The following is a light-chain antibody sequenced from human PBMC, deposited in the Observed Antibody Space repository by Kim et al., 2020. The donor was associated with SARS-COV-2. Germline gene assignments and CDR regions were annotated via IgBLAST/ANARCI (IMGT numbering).Light chain of an antibody. Sequence: QAGLTQPPSVSKGLRQTATLTCTGNSNIVGNQGAAWLQQHQGHPPKLLSYRNNNRPSGISERFSASRSGNTASLTITGLQPEDEADYYCSALDSSLSAFFGGGTQLTVL. V-gene: IGLV10-54*02. CDR2: RNN. CDR1: SNIVGNQG. CDR3: SALDSSLSAF. J-gene: IGLJ2*01.